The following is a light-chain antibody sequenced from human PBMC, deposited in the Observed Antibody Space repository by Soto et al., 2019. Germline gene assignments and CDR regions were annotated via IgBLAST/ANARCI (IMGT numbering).Light chain of an antibody. V-gene: IGKV1-27*01. Sequence: DIQLTQSPSSLSASVGDRVTITCRATQDISTYLVWYQQKPGTVPKLLIFAASTLQSGVPSPFSGSGSGTDFTLTISSLQPEDVATYYCQNYNGAPWTFGQGTKVEIK. J-gene: IGKJ1*01. CDR3: QNYNGAPWT. CDR2: AAS. CDR1: QDISTY.